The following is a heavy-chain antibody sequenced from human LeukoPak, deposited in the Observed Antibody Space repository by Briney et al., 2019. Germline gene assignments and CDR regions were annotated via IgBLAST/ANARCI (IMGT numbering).Heavy chain of an antibody. V-gene: IGHV4-39*01. J-gene: IGHJ4*02. CDR2: IYYRGNT. Sequence: SETLSLTCTVSGGSSSSSTYYWGWIRQPPGKGLEWIGTIYYRGNTYYNPSLKSRITISVDTSKNQFSLNLNSVTAADTAVYYCARPPVAAPTSYFDYWGQGILVPVSS. D-gene: IGHD6-25*01. CDR1: GGSSSSSTYY. CDR3: ARPPVAAPTSYFDY.